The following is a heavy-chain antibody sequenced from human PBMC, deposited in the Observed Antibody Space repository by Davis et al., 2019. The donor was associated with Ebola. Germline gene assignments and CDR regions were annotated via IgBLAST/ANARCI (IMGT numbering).Heavy chain of an antibody. V-gene: IGHV3-74*01. CDR1: GFTFSSYW. CDR3: ARVRWLRMYYFDY. CDR2: IKSDGSSI. D-gene: IGHD5-12*01. J-gene: IGHJ4*02. Sequence: HTGGSLRLSCAASGFTFSSYWMYWVRQAPGKGLVWVSRIKSDGSSISYADSVKGRFTISRDNAKNTLYLQMNSLRAEDTAMYYCARVRWLRMYYFDYWGQGTLVTVSS.